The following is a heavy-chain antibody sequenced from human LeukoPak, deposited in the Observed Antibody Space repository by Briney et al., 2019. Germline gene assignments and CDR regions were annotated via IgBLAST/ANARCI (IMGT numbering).Heavy chain of an antibody. V-gene: IGHV3-21*01. CDR1: GFTFSSYS. CDR3: ARDLNTGYSSGWYIDY. Sequence: NPGGSLRLSCAASGFTFSSYSMNWVRQAPGKGLEWVSSISSSSTYIYYADSVKGRFTISRDNAKNSLYLQMNSLRAEDTAVYYCARDLNTGYSSGWYIDYWGQGTLVTVSS. J-gene: IGHJ4*02. D-gene: IGHD6-19*01. CDR2: ISSSSTYI.